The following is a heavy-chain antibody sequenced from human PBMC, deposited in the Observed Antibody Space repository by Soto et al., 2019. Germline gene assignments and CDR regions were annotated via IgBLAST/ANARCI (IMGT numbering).Heavy chain of an antibody. J-gene: IGHJ5*02. CDR1: GFSFSRYA. V-gene: IGHV3-30*04. D-gene: IGHD4-17*01. Sequence: QVQLVESGGGVVQPGRSLRLSCAASGFSFSRYAMHWVRQAPGKGLEWVAVISNDGRNKYYADPVKGRFTISRDNSKNTLYLQMNSLRAEDTAVYYCAREALTTPTSGRNWFDPWGQGTLVTVSS. CDR2: ISNDGRNK. CDR3: AREALTTPTSGRNWFDP.